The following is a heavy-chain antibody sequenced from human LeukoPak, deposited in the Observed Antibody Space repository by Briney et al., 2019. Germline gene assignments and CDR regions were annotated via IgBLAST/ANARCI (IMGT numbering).Heavy chain of an antibody. CDR1: GGSFSGYY. D-gene: IGHD7-27*01. CDR2: INHSGST. V-gene: IGHV4-34*01. Sequence: SETLSLTCAVYGGSFSGYYWSWIRQPPGKGLEWIGEINHSGSTNYNPSLKSRVTISVDTSKNQFSLKLSSVTAADTAVYYCARAYLGSGYYYYFYMDVWGKGTTVTVSS. J-gene: IGHJ6*03. CDR3: ARAYLGSGYYYYFYMDV.